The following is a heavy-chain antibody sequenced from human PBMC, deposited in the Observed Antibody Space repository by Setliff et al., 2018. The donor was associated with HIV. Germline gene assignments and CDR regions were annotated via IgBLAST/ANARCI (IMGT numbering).Heavy chain of an antibody. D-gene: IGHD2-15*01. CDR3: TTDGVAATPNGMDV. CDR2: IRSKAYGGTT. Sequence: GGSLRLSCTASGFTFGDYAMSWVRQAPGKGLEWVGFIRSKAYGGTTEYAASLKDRFTVSRDDSKSIAYLQINSLKTEDTAVYYCTTDGVAATPNGMDVWGQGTAVTVSS. V-gene: IGHV3-49*04. CDR1: GFTFGDYA. J-gene: IGHJ6*02.